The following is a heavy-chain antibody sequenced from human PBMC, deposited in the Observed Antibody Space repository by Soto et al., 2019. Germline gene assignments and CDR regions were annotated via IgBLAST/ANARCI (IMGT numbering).Heavy chain of an antibody. V-gene: IGHV6-1*01. Sequence: PSQTLSLTCAISGDSVSSNSAGWNWIRQSPSRGLEWLGRTFYRSRWYNEYVVSVKGRITVSPDTSRNQISLQLNSVTPDDTAVYFCTRDIDFGYWGRGTQVTVSS. J-gene: IGHJ4*02. D-gene: IGHD3-3*01. CDR2: TFYRSRWYN. CDR3: TRDIDFGY. CDR1: GDSVSSNSAG.